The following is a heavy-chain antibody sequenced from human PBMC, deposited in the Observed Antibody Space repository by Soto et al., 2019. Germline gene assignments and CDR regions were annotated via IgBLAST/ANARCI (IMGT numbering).Heavy chain of an antibody. CDR3: AREGYYYDSSGYYNYYYGMDV. D-gene: IGHD3-22*01. J-gene: IGHJ6*02. CDR2: TYYRSKWYN. V-gene: IGHV6-1*01. CDR1: GESVSSNRAA. Sequence: PSQTLPRTGAISGESVSSNRAAWNWIRQSPSRGLGWLGRTYYRSKWYNDDAVSVKSRITINPDTSKNQFSLQLNSVTPEDTAVYYCAREGYYYDSSGYYNYYYGMDVWGQWTTVTVSS.